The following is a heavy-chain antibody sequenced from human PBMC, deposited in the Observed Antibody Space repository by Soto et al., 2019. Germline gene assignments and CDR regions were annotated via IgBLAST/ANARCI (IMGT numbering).Heavy chain of an antibody. V-gene: IGHV1-18*01. CDR3: AKNGQPPYYYYGLDV. Sequence: QGHLVQSGAEVKKPGTSVKVSCKASGYTFTRYGISWVRQAPGQGLEWMGWISGYNVDTNYAQNLQRRVTMTIYTATCNAYMELRSLTSDDTAVYYCAKNGQPPYYYYGLDVWGQGTTVTVSS. CDR2: ISGYNVDT. J-gene: IGHJ6*02. CDR1: GYTFTRYG. D-gene: IGHD2-8*01.